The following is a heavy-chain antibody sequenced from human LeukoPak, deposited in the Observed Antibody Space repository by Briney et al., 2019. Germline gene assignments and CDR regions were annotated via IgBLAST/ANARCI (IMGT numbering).Heavy chain of an antibody. CDR2: ISYDGSNK. D-gene: IGHD4-23*01. CDR3: ARGPHDYGGDLGY. J-gene: IGHJ4*02. CDR1: GFTFSSYG. V-gene: IGHV3-30*03. Sequence: GGSLRLSCAASGFTFSSYGMHWVRQAPGKGLEWVAVISYDGSNKYYADSVKGRFTISRDNAKNSLYLQMNSLRAEDTAVYYCARGPHDYGGDLGYWGQGTLVTVSS.